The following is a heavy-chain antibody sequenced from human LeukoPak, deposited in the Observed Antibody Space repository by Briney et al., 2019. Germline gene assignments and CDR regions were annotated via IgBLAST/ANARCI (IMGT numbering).Heavy chain of an antibody. J-gene: IGHJ5*02. Sequence: SETLSLTCTVSGGSISSYYWSWIRQPPGKGLEWIGYIYYSGSTNYNPSLKSRVTISVDTSKNQFSLKLSSVTAADTAVYYCAGGGGSSWYRGVPQRNWFDPWGQGTLVTVSS. CDR3: AGGGGSSWYRGVPQRNWFDP. V-gene: IGHV4-59*01. D-gene: IGHD6-13*01. CDR2: IYYSGST. CDR1: GGSISSYY.